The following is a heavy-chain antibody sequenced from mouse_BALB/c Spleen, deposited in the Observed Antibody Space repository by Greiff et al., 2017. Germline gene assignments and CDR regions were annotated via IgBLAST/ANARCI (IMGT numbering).Heavy chain of an antibody. CDR3: ARSSVPYYAMDY. J-gene: IGHJ4*01. CDR1: GFTFSSFG. Sequence: EVKLVESGGGLVQPGGSRKLSCAASGFTFSSFGMHWVRQAPEKGLEWVAYISSGSSTIYYADTVKGRFTISRDNPKNTLFLQMTSLRSEDTAMYYCARSSVPYYAMDYWGQGTSVTVSS. CDR2: ISSGSSTI. D-gene: IGHD5-1*01. V-gene: IGHV5-17*02.